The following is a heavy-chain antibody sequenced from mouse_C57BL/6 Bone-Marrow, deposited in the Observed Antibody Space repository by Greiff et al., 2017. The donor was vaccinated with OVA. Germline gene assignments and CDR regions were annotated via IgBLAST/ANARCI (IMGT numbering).Heavy chain of an antibody. CDR2: IDPENGDT. CDR3: TTSRPNGYAMDY. J-gene: IGHJ4*01. Sequence: EVKLQQSGAELVRPGASVKLSCTASGFNIKDDYMHWVKQRPEQCLEWIGWIDPENGDTEYASKFQGKATITADTSSNTAYLQRSSLTSEDTAVYYCTTSRPNGYAMDYWGQGTSVTVSS. V-gene: IGHV14-4*01. CDR1: GFNIKDDY.